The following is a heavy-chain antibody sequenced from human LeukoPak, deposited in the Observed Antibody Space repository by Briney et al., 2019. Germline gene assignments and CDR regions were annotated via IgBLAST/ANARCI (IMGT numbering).Heavy chain of an antibody. Sequence: SQTLSLTCAISGDSVSSNSAAWNWIRQSPSRSLEWLGRTYYRSRWYNDYAVSVRSRIIIIPDTSKSQFSLQLNSVTPEDTAVYYCARDLSLAMYEWGQGTLVTVSS. J-gene: IGHJ4*02. D-gene: IGHD6-6*01. CDR1: GDSVSSNSAA. V-gene: IGHV6-1*01. CDR2: TYYRSRWYN. CDR3: ARDLSLAMYE.